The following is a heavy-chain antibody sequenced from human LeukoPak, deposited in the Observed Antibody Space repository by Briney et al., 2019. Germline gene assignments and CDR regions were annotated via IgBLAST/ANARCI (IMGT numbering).Heavy chain of an antibody. CDR1: GFTFSSYG. J-gene: IGHJ4*02. V-gene: IGHV3-33*01. D-gene: IGHD1-26*01. CDR2: IWYDGSNK. CDR3: ARVVVGATGNTDY. Sequence: GGSLRLSCAASGFTFSSYGMHWVRQAPGKGLEWVAVIWYDGSNKYYADSVKGRFTISRDNSKNTLYLQMNSLGAEDTAVYYCARVVVGATGNTDYWGQGTLVTVSS.